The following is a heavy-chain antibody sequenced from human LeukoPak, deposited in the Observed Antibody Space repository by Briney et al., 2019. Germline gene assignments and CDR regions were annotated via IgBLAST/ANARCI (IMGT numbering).Heavy chain of an antibody. CDR2: IKQDGSEK. V-gene: IGHV3-7*01. Sequence: PGGSLRLSCAASGFTFSNYWMSWVRQAPGKGLEWVANIKQDGSEKYYVDSVKGQFTISRDNAKNSLYLQMNSLRVEDTAVYYCARGVDTTMAPADVWGKGTTVTVSS. J-gene: IGHJ6*04. D-gene: IGHD5-18*01. CDR1: GFTFSNYW. CDR3: ARGVDTTMAPADV.